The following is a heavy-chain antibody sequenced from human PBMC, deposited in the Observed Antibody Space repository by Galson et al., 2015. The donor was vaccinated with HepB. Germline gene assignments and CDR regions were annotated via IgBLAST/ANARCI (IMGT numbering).Heavy chain of an antibody. D-gene: IGHD2-2*01. CDR2: ISSSSSYI. CDR1: GFTFSSYS. J-gene: IGHJ3*02. CDR3: VVPAALGAFDI. Sequence: LRLSCAASGFTFSSYSMNWVRQAPGKGLEWVSSISSSSSYIYYADSVKGRFTISRDNAKNSLYLQMNSLRAEDTAVYYCVVPAALGAFDIWGQGTMVTVSS. V-gene: IGHV3-21*01.